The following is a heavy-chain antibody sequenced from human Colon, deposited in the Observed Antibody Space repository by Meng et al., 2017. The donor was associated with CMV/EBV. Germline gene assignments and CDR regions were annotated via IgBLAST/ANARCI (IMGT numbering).Heavy chain of an antibody. V-gene: IGHV3-48*04. CDR1: GFTFSGSA. CDR3: ARDLALVVPAAIRRSYYYYGMDV. D-gene: IGHD2-2*02. J-gene: IGHJ6*02. Sequence: GESLKISCAASGFTFSGSAMNWVRQAPGKGLEWVSYISSSSSTIYYADSVKGRFTISRDNAKNSLYLQMNSLRAEDTAVYYCARDLALVVPAAIRRSYYYYGMDVWGQGTTVTVSS. CDR2: ISSSSSTI.